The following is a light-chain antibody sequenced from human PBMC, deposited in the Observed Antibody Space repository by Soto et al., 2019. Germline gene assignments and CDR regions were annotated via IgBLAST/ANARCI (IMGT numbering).Light chain of an antibody. J-gene: IGKJ1*01. V-gene: IGKV3-20*01. Sequence: EIVLTQSPGTLSLSPGERATLSCRAGESVSDNYLAWYQQRSGQAPRLVIYGASSRASAVPDRFSGSGSGADFTLTISRLEPEDFAVYYCQQYGSSPRTFGQGTKVDIK. CDR3: QQYGSSPRT. CDR1: ESVSDNY. CDR2: GAS.